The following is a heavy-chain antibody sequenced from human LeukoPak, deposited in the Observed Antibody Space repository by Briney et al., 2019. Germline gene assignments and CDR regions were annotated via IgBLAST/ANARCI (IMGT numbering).Heavy chain of an antibody. D-gene: IGHD3-3*01. CDR2: IYSGGST. Sequence: PGGSLRLSCAASGFTVSSKYMSWVRQAPGKGLEWVSVIYSGGSTYYADSVKGRFTISRDNSKNTLYLQMNSLRAEDTAVYYCARGNSYDFWSGYLYYFDYWGQGTLVTVSS. J-gene: IGHJ4*02. V-gene: IGHV3-66*02. CDR3: ARGNSYDFWSGYLYYFDY. CDR1: GFTVSSKY.